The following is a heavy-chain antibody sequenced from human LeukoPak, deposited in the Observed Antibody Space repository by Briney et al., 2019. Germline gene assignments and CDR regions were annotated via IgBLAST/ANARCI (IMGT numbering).Heavy chain of an antibody. J-gene: IGHJ3*02. V-gene: IGHV4-38-2*02. CDR2: VYHSGST. CDR1: GYSISSGYY. Sequence: SETLSLTCTVSGYSISSGYYWGWIRQPPGKGLEWIGNVYHSGSTYYNPSLKSRVTISIDTSKNQFSLKVTSVTAADTAVYYCARDQGVTMVRGVIRDTDAFDIWGQGTMVTVSS. CDR3: ARDQGVTMVRGVIRDTDAFDI. D-gene: IGHD3-10*01.